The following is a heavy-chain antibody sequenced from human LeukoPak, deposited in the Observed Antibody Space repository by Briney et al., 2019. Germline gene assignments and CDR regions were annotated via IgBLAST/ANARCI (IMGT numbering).Heavy chain of an antibody. CDR3: AELGITMIGGV. Sequence: GGSLRLSCAASGFTFSSYEMNWVRQAPGKGLEGVSYISSSCSTIYYADSVKGRFTISRDNAKKSLYLQMNSLRAEDTAVYYCAELGITMIGGVWGKGTTVTISS. CDR2: ISSSCSTI. V-gene: IGHV3-48*03. CDR1: GFTFSSYE. J-gene: IGHJ6*04. D-gene: IGHD3-10*02.